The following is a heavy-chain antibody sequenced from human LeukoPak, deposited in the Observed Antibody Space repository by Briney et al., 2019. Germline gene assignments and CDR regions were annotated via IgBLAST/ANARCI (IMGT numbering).Heavy chain of an antibody. CDR2: ISSSSSTI. CDR1: GFTFSSYS. D-gene: IGHD2/OR15-2a*01. J-gene: IGHJ4*02. Sequence: GGSLRLSCAASGFTFSSYSMNWVRRAPGKGLEWVSYISSSSSTIYYADSVKGRFTISRDNAKNSLYLQMNSLRAEDTAVYYCASFYGFDYWGQGTLVTVSS. CDR3: ASFYGFDY. V-gene: IGHV3-48*01.